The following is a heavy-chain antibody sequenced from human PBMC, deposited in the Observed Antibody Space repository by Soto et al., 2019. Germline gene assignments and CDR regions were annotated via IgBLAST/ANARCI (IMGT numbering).Heavy chain of an antibody. CDR2: ISSSSSYI. D-gene: IGHD2-15*01. Sequence: GGSLRLSCAASGFTFSSYSMNWVRQAPGKGLEWVSSISSSSSYIYYADSVKGRFTISRDNAKNSLYLQMNSLRAEDTAVYYCARDLAGYCSGGSCYYAFDIWGQGTMVTVS. V-gene: IGHV3-21*01. CDR1: GFTFSSYS. J-gene: IGHJ3*02. CDR3: ARDLAGYCSGGSCYYAFDI.